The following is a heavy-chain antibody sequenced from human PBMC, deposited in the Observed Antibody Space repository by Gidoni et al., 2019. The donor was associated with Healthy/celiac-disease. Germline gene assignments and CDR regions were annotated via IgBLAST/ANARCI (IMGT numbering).Heavy chain of an antibody. CDR1: GYRFASYW. V-gene: IGHV5-51*01. CDR3: ARHASIGGWFDP. J-gene: IGHJ5*02. CDR2: IYPGDSDT. D-gene: IGHD6-6*01. Sequence: EVQLVQSGAEVKKPRESLKIPCQASGYRFASYWIGWVRQMPGKGLEWMGIIYPGDSDTRYSPSFQGQVTISADKSISTAYLQWSSLKASDTAMYYCARHASIGGWFDPWGQGTLVTVSS.